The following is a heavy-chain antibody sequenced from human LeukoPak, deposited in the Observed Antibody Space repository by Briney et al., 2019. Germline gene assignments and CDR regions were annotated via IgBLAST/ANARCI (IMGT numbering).Heavy chain of an antibody. CDR3: SRAPTLFGDFDY. J-gene: IGHJ4*02. D-gene: IGHD3-10*02. Sequence: GGSLRLSCAASGFTFSNYWMSWVRQAPGKGLEWVAVISYDETYKHYADSVKGRFTISRDNSKNTVYLQMNRLRAEDTAVYYCSRAPTLFGDFDYWGQGTLVTVSS. CDR1: GFTFSNYW. CDR2: ISYDETYK. V-gene: IGHV3-30*03.